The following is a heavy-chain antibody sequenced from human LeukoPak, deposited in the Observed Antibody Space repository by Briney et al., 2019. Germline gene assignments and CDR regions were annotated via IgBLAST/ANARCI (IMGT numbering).Heavy chain of an antibody. CDR1: GYSISSGYY. CDR3: AREAEDSSSWYGNWFDP. J-gene: IGHJ5*02. D-gene: IGHD6-13*01. V-gene: IGHV4-38-2*02. Sequence: SETLSLTCTVSGYSISSGYYWGWIRQPPGKGLEWIGTLSYNEKTYYNPSLKSRVTISIDTSKNQFSLKLSSVTAADTAVYYCAREAEDSSSWYGNWFDPWGQGTLVTVSS. CDR2: LSYNEKT.